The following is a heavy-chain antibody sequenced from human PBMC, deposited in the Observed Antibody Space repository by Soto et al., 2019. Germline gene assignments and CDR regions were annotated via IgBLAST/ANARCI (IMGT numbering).Heavy chain of an antibody. J-gene: IGHJ4*02. CDR1: GGSFSDHY. V-gene: IGHV4-34*01. D-gene: IGHD3-10*02. CDR2: ISHSGNT. CDR3: ATSVRGVIDY. Sequence: PSETLSLTCAVYGGSFSDHYWSWIRQPPGKGLEWIGEISHSGNTNYNPSLKSRVTISVDTSNNQFSLKLSSMTAADTAVYYCATSVRGVIDYWGPGTLVTVSS.